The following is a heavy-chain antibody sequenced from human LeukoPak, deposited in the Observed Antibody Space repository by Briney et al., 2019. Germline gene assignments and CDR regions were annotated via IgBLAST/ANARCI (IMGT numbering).Heavy chain of an antibody. CDR2: INWNGGST. D-gene: IGHD3-22*01. J-gene: IGHJ4*02. CDR3: ARDRYYYDSSGYSSFDY. Sequence: PGGSLRLSCAASGFTFDDYGMSWVRQAPGKGLGWVSGINWNGGSTGYADSVKGRFTISRDNAKNSLYLQMNSLRAEDTALYYCARDRYYYDSSGYSSFDYWGQGTLVTVSS. CDR1: GFTFDDYG. V-gene: IGHV3-20*04.